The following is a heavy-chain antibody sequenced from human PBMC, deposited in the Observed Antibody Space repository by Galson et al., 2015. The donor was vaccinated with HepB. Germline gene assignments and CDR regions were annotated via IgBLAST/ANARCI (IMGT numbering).Heavy chain of an antibody. CDR3: ARAQSNFWSGSPLPDY. D-gene: IGHD3-3*01. Sequence: SVKVSCKASGYIFTTYHIHWVRQAPGQGLAWMGIINPRGGSTTYAQKLQDRVTMTSDTSTSTVYMELSRLRSEDTAVYYCARAQSNFWSGSPLPDYWGQGTLVTVSS. CDR2: INPRGGST. V-gene: IGHV1-46*01. J-gene: IGHJ4*02. CDR1: GYIFTTYH.